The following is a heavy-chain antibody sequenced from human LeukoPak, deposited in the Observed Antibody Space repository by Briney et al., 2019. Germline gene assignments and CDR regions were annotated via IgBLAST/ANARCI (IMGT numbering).Heavy chain of an antibody. V-gene: IGHV3-48*04. D-gene: IGHD3-16*02. CDR1: GFTFSSYS. CDR2: ISSSSSTI. Sequence: GGSLRLSCAASGFTFSSYSMNWVRQAPGKGLEWVSYISSSSSTIYYADSVKGRFTISRDNAKNSPYLQMNSLRAEDTAVYYCAGDLWGDYVWGSYRYPLDYWGQGTLVTVSS. CDR3: AGDLWGDYVWGSYRYPLDY. J-gene: IGHJ4*02.